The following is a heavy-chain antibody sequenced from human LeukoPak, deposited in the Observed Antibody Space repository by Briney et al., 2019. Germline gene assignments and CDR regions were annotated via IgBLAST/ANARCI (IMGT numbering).Heavy chain of an antibody. D-gene: IGHD1-26*01. CDR3: AKGFTVGATAHFDY. CDR1: GFTFSNYE. J-gene: IGHJ4*02. CDR2: ISSSGSTI. Sequence: GGSLRLSCAASGFTFSNYEMNWVRQAPGKGLEWVSYISSSGSTIYYADSVKGRFTISRDNSKNTLYLQMNSLRAEDTAVYYCAKGFTVGATAHFDYWGQGTLVTVSS. V-gene: IGHV3-48*03.